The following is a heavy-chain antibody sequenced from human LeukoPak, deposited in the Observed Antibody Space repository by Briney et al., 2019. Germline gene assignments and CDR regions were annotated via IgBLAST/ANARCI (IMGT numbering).Heavy chain of an antibody. D-gene: IGHD5-12*01. CDR1: GFTFSSYA. Sequence: GGPLRLSCAASGFTFSSYAMSWVRQAPGKGPEWVSAISGSGGSTYYADSVKGRFTISRDNSKNTLYLQMNSLRAEDTAVYYCAKDGHGWLRSLSPPYWGQGTLVTVSS. J-gene: IGHJ4*02. CDR2: ISGSGGST. V-gene: IGHV3-23*01. CDR3: AKDGHGWLRSLSPPY.